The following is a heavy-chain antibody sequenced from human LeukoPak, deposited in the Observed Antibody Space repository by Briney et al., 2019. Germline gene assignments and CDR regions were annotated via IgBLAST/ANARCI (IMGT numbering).Heavy chain of an antibody. CDR1: GFTFSSYA. Sequence: GGSLRLSCAASGFTFSSYAMSWVRQAPGKGLEWVAVISYDGSHKYYADSVKGRFTISRDNSKSTLYLQMNSLRVDDTAVYYCAKDWYNSLNYFDYWGQGSLVTVSS. V-gene: IGHV3-30*18. D-gene: IGHD1-1*01. CDR2: ISYDGSHK. CDR3: AKDWYNSLNYFDY. J-gene: IGHJ4*02.